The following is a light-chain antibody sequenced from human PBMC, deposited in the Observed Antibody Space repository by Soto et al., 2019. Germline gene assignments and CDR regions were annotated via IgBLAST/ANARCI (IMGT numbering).Light chain of an antibody. CDR1: QSVSSY. V-gene: IGKV3-11*01. Sequence: EIVLTQSPATLSLSPGERATLSCRASQSVSSYLAWYQQKPGQAPRLLIYDASNRATGIPARFSGSGSGTDFLLTISSLAPEDFAVYYCQQRSNWLTFGGGTKVEIK. CDR3: QQRSNWLT. J-gene: IGKJ4*01. CDR2: DAS.